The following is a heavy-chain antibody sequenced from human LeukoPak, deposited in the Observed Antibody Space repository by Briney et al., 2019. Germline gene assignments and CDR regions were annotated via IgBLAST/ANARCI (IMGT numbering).Heavy chain of an antibody. J-gene: IGHJ6*02. D-gene: IGHD2-2*01. CDR2: INHSGST. Sequence: SETLSLTCAVYGGSFSGYCWSWIRQPPGKGLEWIGEINHSGSTNYNPSLKSRVTISVDTSKNQFSLKLSSVTAADTAVYYCARKGRYCSSTSCPWHVWGQGTTVTVSS. V-gene: IGHV4-34*01. CDR1: GGSFSGYC. CDR3: ARKGRYCSSTSCPWHV.